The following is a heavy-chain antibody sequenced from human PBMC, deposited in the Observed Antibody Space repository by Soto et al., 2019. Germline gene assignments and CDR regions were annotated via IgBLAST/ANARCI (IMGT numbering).Heavy chain of an antibody. Sequence: GGSLRLSCAASGFTFSNAWMSWVRQAPGKGLEWVGRIKSKTDGGTTDYAAPVKGRVTISRDDSKNTLYLQMNSLKTEDTAVYYCPTDDSSGWYYFDYWGQGTLVTVSS. CDR3: PTDDSSGWYYFDY. D-gene: IGHD6-19*01. V-gene: IGHV3-15*01. CDR2: IKSKTDGGTT. J-gene: IGHJ4*02. CDR1: GFTFSNAW.